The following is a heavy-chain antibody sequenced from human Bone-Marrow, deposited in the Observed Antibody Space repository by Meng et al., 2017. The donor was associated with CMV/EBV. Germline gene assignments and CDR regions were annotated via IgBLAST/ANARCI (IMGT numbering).Heavy chain of an antibody. D-gene: IGHD2-2*01. J-gene: IGHJ3*02. Sequence: GESLKISCAASGFTFGHYAIHWVRQAPGKGLEWVAVISFDGTNKYYADSVKGRFTISRDNAKNSLYLQMNSLRAEDTAVYYCAREGCSSTSCYLRGFDAFDIWGQGTMVTVSS. CDR2: ISFDGTNK. CDR3: AREGCSSTSCYLRGFDAFDI. CDR1: GFTFGHYA. V-gene: IGHV3-30*04.